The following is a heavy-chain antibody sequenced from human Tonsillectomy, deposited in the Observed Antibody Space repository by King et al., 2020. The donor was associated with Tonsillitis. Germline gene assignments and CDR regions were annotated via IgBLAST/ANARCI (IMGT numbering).Heavy chain of an antibody. J-gene: IGHJ3*02. Sequence: QLQESGPGLVKPSETLSLTCTVSGGSVTTFFWSWIRQPPGKGLEWIGYIYYSGGIKYNPSLKSRVTISVDTSKNQFSLRLSSVTAADTAMYYCARDHTGIDAFDIWGQGTMVTVSS. V-gene: IGHV4-59*02. CDR3: ARDHTGIDAFDI. CDR1: GGSVTTFF. CDR2: IYYSGGI. D-gene: IGHD1-26*01.